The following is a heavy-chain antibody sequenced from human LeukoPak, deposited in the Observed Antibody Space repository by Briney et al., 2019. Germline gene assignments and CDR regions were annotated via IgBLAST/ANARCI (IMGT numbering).Heavy chain of an antibody. Sequence: ASVKVSCKASGGTFSSYAISWVRQAPGQGLEWMGWISAYNGNTNYAQKLQGRVTMTTDTSTSTAYMELRSLRSDDTAVYYCARVLCSSTSCPAWDYYYGMDVWGQGTTVTVSS. CDR2: ISAYNGNT. CDR1: GGTFSSYA. J-gene: IGHJ6*02. CDR3: ARVLCSSTSCPAWDYYYGMDV. D-gene: IGHD2-2*01. V-gene: IGHV1-18*01.